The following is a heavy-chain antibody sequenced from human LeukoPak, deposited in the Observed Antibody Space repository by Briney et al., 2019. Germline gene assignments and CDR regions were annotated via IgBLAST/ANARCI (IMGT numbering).Heavy chain of an antibody. D-gene: IGHD3-22*01. CDR2: ISSSGSPI. V-gene: IGHV3-48*02. J-gene: IGHJ3*02. Sequence: PGGSLRLSCAASGFTFSSYSMNWVRQAPGKGLEWISFISSSGSPIYYAGSVTGRFTISRDNGKNSLYLRMNSLRDEDTAVYYCARGVEGSYYYDSSGKGNALDIWGQGTMVTVSS. CDR1: GFTFSSYS. CDR3: ARGVEGSYYYDSSGKGNALDI.